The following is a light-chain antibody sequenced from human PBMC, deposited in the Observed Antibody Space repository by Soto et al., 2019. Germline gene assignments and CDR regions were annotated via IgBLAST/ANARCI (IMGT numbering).Light chain of an antibody. V-gene: IGKV1-9*01. J-gene: IGKJ3*01. Sequence: DVQLTQPPSFLSASVGDRVAITCRASQGISRFLAWYKQKPGKAPKLLIYSASTLQSGVASRFSGSGSGTEFTLTISSLQPEDFAAYCCQQLDVSPITFGPGTKVAIK. CDR1: QGISRF. CDR2: SAS. CDR3: QQLDVSPIT.